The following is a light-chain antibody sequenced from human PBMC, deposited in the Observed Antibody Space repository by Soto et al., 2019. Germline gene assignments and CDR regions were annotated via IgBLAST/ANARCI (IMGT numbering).Light chain of an antibody. Sequence: ENALAPSPGTPSLSPGGRATLPCTASQSVSSSYLAWYKQEPGQAPRLLIYGASSRATGIPDRFSGSGSGTDFTLTIRRLEPEDFAVYYCQQYGSSRTFGQGTKVDIK. J-gene: IGKJ1*01. CDR1: QSVSSSY. CDR3: QQYGSSRT. V-gene: IGKV3-20*01. CDR2: GAS.